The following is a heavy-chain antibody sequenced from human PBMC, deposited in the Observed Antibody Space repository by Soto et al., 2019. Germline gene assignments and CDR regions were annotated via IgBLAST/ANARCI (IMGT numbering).Heavy chain of an antibody. CDR3: ARHCGTISPFGPFDY. Sequence: QLQLQESGPGLVKPSETLSLTCTVSGGSISSSSYYWGWIRQPPGKGLEWIGSIYYSGSTYYNPSLKSRVTLSVDTSKNQFSLKLSSVTAADTAVYYCARHCGTISPFGPFDYWGQGTLVTVSS. CDR1: GGSISSSSYY. D-gene: IGHD1-1*01. V-gene: IGHV4-39*01. CDR2: IYYSGST. J-gene: IGHJ4*02.